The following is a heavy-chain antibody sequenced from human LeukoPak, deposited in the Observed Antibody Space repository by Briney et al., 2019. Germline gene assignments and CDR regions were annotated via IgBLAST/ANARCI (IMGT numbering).Heavy chain of an antibody. J-gene: IGHJ6*03. CDR3: ARDLWQHLVRGRAMDV. D-gene: IGHD6-13*01. V-gene: IGHV1-18*04. CDR1: GYTFTSYG. Sequence: ASVKVSCKASGYTFTSYGISWVRQAPGQGLDWMGWISAYNGNTNYAQKLQGRVTMTTDTSTSTAYMELRSLRSDDTAVYYCARDLWQHLVRGRAMDVWGKGTTVTVSS. CDR2: ISAYNGNT.